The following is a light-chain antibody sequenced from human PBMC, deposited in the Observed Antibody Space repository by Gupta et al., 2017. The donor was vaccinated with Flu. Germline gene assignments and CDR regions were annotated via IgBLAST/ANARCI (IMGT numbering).Light chain of an antibody. CDR1: QSISSSY. J-gene: IGKJ4*01. CDR3: QQYNNSPLT. V-gene: IGKV3-20*01. Sequence: STLSLSPGERATLSCRTSQSISSSYLAWYQQKPGQAPRLLIYGASSRATGIPDRFSGGGSGTDFTLTISRLEPEDFAVYYCQQYNNSPLTFGGGTKVEI. CDR2: GAS.